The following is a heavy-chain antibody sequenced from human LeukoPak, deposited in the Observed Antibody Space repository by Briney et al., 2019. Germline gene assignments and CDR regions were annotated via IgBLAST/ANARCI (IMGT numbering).Heavy chain of an antibody. CDR2: ISISGSTI. CDR1: GFTFSSYE. J-gene: IGHJ4*02. V-gene: IGHV3-48*03. D-gene: IGHD6-13*01. CDR3: AISRSSWNFDY. Sequence: GGSLRLSCAASGFTFSSYEMNWVRQAPGKGLEWVSYISISGSTIYYADSVKGRFTISRDNAKNSLYLQMNSLRAEDTAVYYCAISRSSWNFDYWGQGTLVTVSS.